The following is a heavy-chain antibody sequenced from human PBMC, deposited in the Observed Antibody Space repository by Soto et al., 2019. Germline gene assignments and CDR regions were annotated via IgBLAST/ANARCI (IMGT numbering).Heavy chain of an antibody. CDR3: ARDHTLNQLPVRYYYYYMDV. CDR2: ISAYNGNT. CDR1: GYTFTSYG. V-gene: IGHV1-18*01. D-gene: IGHD2-2*01. J-gene: IGHJ6*03. Sequence: ASVKVSCKASGYTFTSYGISWVRQAPGQGLEWMGWISAYNGNTNYAQKLQGRVTMTTDTYTSTAYMELRSLRSDDTAVYYCARDHTLNQLPVRYYYYYMDVWGKGTTVTVSS.